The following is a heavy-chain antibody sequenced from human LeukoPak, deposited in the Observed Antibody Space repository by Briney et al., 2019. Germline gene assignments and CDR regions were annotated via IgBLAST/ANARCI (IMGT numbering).Heavy chain of an antibody. CDR1: GYTFTGYY. J-gene: IGHJ4*02. Sequence: ASVKVSCKASGYTFTGYYMHSVRQAPGQGLEWMGWINPNSGGTNYAQKFQGRVTMTRDTSISTAYMELSRLRSDDTAVYYCAREPDYYDNGGYWGQGTLVTVSS. CDR2: INPNSGGT. CDR3: AREPDYYDNGGY. V-gene: IGHV1-2*02. D-gene: IGHD3-22*01.